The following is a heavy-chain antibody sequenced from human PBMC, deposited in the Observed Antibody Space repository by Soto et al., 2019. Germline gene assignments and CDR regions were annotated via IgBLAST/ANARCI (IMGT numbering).Heavy chain of an antibody. CDR2: IRSKAYGGTT. J-gene: IGHJ4*02. CDR1: GFTFGDYA. CDR3: TRIGSGYSDY. Sequence: GGSLRLSCTASGFTFGDYAMSWVRQAPGKGLEWVGFIRSKAYGGTTEYAASVKGRFTISRDDSKSIAYLQMNSLKTEDTAVDYCTRIGSGYSDYWGQGTMVTVSS. V-gene: IGHV3-49*04. D-gene: IGHD3-22*01.